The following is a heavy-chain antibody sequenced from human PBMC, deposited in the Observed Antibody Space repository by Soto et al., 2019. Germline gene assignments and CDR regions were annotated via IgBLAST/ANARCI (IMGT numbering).Heavy chain of an antibody. CDR2: IWCGGGNK. J-gene: IGHJ5*02. Sequence: GGSLRLSCAASGFTFSSYGMHWVRQAPGKGLEWVAVIWCGGGNKYYADSVKGRFTISRDNSKNTLYLQMNSLRAEDTAVYYCAGGCSSTSCYPIVSWFDPWGQGTLVTVSS. V-gene: IGHV3-33*01. CDR3: AGGCSSTSCYPIVSWFDP. D-gene: IGHD2-2*01. CDR1: GFTFSSYG.